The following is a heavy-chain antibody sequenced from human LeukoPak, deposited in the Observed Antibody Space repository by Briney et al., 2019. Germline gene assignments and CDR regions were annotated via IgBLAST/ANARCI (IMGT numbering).Heavy chain of an antibody. CDR3: ARVARYYYDSSGLDY. CDR1: GFTFSSYW. Sequence: PGGSLRLSCAASGFTFSSYWMSWVRQAPGKGLERVANIKQDGSEKYYVDSVKGRFTISRDNSKNTLYLQMNSLRAEDTAVYYCARVARYYYDSSGLDYWGQGTLVTVSS. V-gene: IGHV3-7*03. CDR2: IKQDGSEK. J-gene: IGHJ4*02. D-gene: IGHD3-22*01.